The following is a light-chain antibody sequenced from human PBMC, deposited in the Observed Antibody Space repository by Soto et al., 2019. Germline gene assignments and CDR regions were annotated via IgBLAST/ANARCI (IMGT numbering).Light chain of an antibody. CDR2: DVS. J-gene: IGLJ2*01. Sequence: QSALTQPASVSGSPGQSITISCTGTSSDVGGYNYVSWYQQHPGKAPKLMIYDVSNRPSGVSNRFSGSKSGNMASLTISGLQAEDEADYYCSSYTSSSVVFGGGTKLTVL. V-gene: IGLV2-14*01. CDR3: SSYTSSSVV. CDR1: SSDVGGYNY.